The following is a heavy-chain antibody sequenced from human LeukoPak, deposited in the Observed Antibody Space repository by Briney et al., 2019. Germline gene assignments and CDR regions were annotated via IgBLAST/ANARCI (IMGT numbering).Heavy chain of an antibody. CDR3: ARGPYCSGGSRSRKYYYYYYGMDV. V-gene: IGHV4-34*01. Sequence: PSETLSLTCAVYGGSFSGYYWSWIRQPPGNRLEWIGEINHSGSTNYNPSLKSRVTISVDTSKNQFSLKLSSVTAADTAVYYCARGPYCSGGSRSRKYYYYYYGMDVWGQGTTVTVSS. D-gene: IGHD2-15*01. CDR1: GGSFSGYY. CDR2: INHSGST. J-gene: IGHJ6*02.